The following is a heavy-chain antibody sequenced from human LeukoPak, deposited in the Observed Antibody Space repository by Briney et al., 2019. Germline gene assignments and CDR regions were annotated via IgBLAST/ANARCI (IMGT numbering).Heavy chain of an antibody. CDR1: GGTFSSYA. CDR2: IQPKSGDT. D-gene: IGHD3-10*01. Sequence: ASVKVSCKASGGTFSSYAITWVRQAPGQGLEWMGRIQPKSGDTDYAQKFQGRATMTRDTSTTTGYMQLTSLIFDDTAVYYCASHYGPGPVWGQGTLVTVS. CDR3: ASHYGPGPV. V-gene: IGHV1-2*06. J-gene: IGHJ4*02.